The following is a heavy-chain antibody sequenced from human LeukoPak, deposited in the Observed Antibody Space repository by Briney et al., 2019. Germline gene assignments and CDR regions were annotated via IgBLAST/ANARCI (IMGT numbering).Heavy chain of an antibody. D-gene: IGHD4-17*01. CDR2: ISSSGSTI. CDR3: ARGSHDYGDYGAGMDV. CDR1: GFPFSSYE. Sequence: GGSLRLSCAASGFPFSSYEMNWVRHAPGKGLEWVSYISSSGSTIYYADSVKGRFTISRDNAKNSLYLQMNSQRAEDTAVYYCARGSHDYGDYGAGMDVWGQGTTVTVSS. V-gene: IGHV3-48*03. J-gene: IGHJ6*02.